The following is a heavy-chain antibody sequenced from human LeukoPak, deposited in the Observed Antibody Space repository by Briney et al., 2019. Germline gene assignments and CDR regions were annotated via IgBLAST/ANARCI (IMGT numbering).Heavy chain of an antibody. CDR2: IYYTGTT. CDR3: ARGPYSYDSSGAFDI. J-gene: IGHJ3*02. V-gene: IGHV4-59*08. D-gene: IGHD3-22*01. CDR1: GGSISSYY. Sequence: SETLSLTCTVSGGSISSYYWTWIRQPPGKGLEYVGYIYYTGTTNYNPSLKSRVTISVDTSKNQFSLNLSSVTAADTAVYFCARGPYSYDSSGAFDIWGQGTMVTVSS.